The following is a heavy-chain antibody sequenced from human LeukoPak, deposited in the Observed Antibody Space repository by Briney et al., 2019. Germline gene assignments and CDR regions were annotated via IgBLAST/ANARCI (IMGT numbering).Heavy chain of an antibody. Sequence: GGSLRLSCAASGFTFNNYAMHWVRQAPGKGLEWVAVISYDGRNEYYADSVKGRFTISRDNSKNTLYLQMNSLRAEDTAVYYCATVAGRFYGSGSYQGLDCWGQGTLVTVSS. CDR2: ISYDGRNE. V-gene: IGHV3-30*04. CDR3: ATVAGRFYGSGSYQGLDC. D-gene: IGHD3-10*01. J-gene: IGHJ4*02. CDR1: GFTFNNYA.